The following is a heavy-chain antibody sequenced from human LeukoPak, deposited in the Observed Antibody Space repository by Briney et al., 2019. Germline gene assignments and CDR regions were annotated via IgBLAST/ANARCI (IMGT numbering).Heavy chain of an antibody. CDR1: GFSLSTSEVA. V-gene: IGHV2-5*02. D-gene: IGHD1-14*01. CDR2: IFWDDDK. CDR3: AHSKTEMEAFNV. Sequence: ESGPTLVKPTQTLTLTCTFSGFSLSTSEVAVAWIRQPPGKALEWLALIFWDDDKRYSPSLRNRVTITKDTSNNQVVLIMTNVDPEDTGTYYCAHSKTEMEAFNVWGQGTMVTVSS. J-gene: IGHJ3*01.